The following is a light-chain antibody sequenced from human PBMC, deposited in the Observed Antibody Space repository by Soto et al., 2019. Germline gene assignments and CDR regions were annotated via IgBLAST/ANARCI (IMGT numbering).Light chain of an antibody. V-gene: IGKV3-15*01. CDR3: QQYNNWQWT. Sequence: EIVMTQSPATLSVSPGERATLSCRASQSVSSNLAWYQQKPGQAPRLLIYGASTRATGIPARFSGSGSGTEFTLTISSRQSEDFAVYYCQQYNNWQWTFGQGTKVEIK. CDR1: QSVSSN. J-gene: IGKJ1*01. CDR2: GAS.